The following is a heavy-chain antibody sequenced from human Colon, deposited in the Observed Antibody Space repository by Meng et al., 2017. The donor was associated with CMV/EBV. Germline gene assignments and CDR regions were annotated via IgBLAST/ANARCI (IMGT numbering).Heavy chain of an antibody. J-gene: IGHJ5*02. CDR1: GYTFTSYG. Sequence: ASVKVSCETSGYTFTSYGISWVRQAPGQGLEWMGWITTDNGKTKYAQKLQGRVTMTTDTSTSTAYMELRSLRSDDMAVYYCARGSDWFDPWGQGTLVTVSS. CDR3: ARGSDWFDP. V-gene: IGHV1-18*03. CDR2: ITTDNGKT. D-gene: IGHD6-6*01.